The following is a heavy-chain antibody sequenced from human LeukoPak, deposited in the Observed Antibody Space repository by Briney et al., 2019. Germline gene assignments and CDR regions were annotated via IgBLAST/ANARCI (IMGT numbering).Heavy chain of an antibody. D-gene: IGHD3-10*01. CDR1: GGSISSSSYY. CDR2: IYYSGST. Sequence: SETLSLTCTVSGGSISSSSYYWGWIRQPPGKGLEWIGSIYYSGSTYYNPSLKSRVTISVDTSKNQFSLKLSSVTAADTAVYYCARALMVRLGMEPYYFDYWGQGTLVTVSS. CDR3: ARALMVRLGMEPYYFDY. V-gene: IGHV4-39*07. J-gene: IGHJ4*02.